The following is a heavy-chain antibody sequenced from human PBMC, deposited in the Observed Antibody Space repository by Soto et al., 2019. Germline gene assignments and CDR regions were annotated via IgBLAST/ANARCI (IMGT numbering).Heavy chain of an antibody. CDR2: IFPADSET. CDR1: GYSFSTCW. V-gene: IGHV5-51*01. CDR3: ARQGPGSC. D-gene: IGHD2-15*01. J-gene: IGHJ4*02. Sequence: GDSLKISCKGSGYSFSTCWIGWVRQIPGKGLEWMGLIFPADSETPYRPSLHGHVSISADTSISTAFLQWNSLNTSDSAIYYCARQGPGSCCGQGTQVTVSS.